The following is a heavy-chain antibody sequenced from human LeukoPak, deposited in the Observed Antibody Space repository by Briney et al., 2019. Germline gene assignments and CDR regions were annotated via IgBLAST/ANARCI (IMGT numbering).Heavy chain of an antibody. V-gene: IGHV1-2*02. CDR1: GYTFTGYY. D-gene: IGHD3-22*01. CDR2: INPNSGGT. CDR3: ARDTDDSSVYYYGY. Sequence: ASVKVSCKASGYTFTGYYMHWVRQAPGQGLEWMGWINPNSGGTNYAQKFQGRVTMTRDTSISTAYMELSRLRSDDTAVYYCARDTDDSSVYYYGYWGQGTLVTVSS. J-gene: IGHJ4*02.